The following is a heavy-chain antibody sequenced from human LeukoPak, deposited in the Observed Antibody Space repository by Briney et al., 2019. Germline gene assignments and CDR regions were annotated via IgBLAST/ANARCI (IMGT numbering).Heavy chain of an antibody. J-gene: IGHJ4*02. CDR1: GGTFSSYA. CDR2: IIPIFGTA. D-gene: IGHD2-21*02. Sequence: SVKVSCEASGGTFSSYAISWVRQAPGQGLEWMGGIIPIFGTANYAQKFQGRVTITADESTSTAYMELNSLRSEDTAVYYCARARKVTAIRSYGFDYWGQGTLVTVSS. V-gene: IGHV1-69*01. CDR3: ARARKVTAIRSYGFDY.